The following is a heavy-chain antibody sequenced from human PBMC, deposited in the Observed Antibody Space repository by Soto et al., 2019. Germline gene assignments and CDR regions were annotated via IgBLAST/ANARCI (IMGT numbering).Heavy chain of an antibody. CDR1: GFTFTSNS. CDR2: ITSSSTTI. Sequence: PGGSLRLSCAASGFTFTSNSMNWVSQAPGKGLEWISYITSSSTTIYYADSVKSRFTISRDNAKNSVYLQLNSLRDEDTALYYCARGRVGTAYFDYWGQGALVTVSS. V-gene: IGHV3-48*02. CDR3: ARGRVGTAYFDY. D-gene: IGHD2-21*02. J-gene: IGHJ4*02.